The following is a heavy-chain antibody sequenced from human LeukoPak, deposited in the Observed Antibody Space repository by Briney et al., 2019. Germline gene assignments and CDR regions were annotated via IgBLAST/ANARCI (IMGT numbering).Heavy chain of an antibody. D-gene: IGHD6-13*01. CDR1: GFAFSSYA. CDR2: ISSHGGST. V-gene: IGHV3-64D*09. Sequence: GGSLRLSCSASGFAFSSYAMHWVRQAPGKGLEYVSAISSHGGSTYYADSVKGRFTISRDNSKNTLYLQMSSLRAEDTAVYYCARGYSSSWNYFDYWGQGTLVTVSS. CDR3: ARGYSSSWNYFDY. J-gene: IGHJ4*02.